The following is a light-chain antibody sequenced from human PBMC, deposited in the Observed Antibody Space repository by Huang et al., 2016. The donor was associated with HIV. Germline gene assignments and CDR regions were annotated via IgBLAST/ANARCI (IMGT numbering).Light chain of an antibody. V-gene: IGKV3-11*01. Sequence: EVVLTQSPVTLSLSPGEVATLSCRASQSVSSYLAWYQQNTGQAPRLLIYDTSKRATDSPARFSGSGSGTDFTRTITSLEPEDFAVYYCQQRSNWPYTFGQGTKLDIK. CDR3: QQRSNWPYT. CDR1: QSVSSY. J-gene: IGKJ2*01. CDR2: DTS.